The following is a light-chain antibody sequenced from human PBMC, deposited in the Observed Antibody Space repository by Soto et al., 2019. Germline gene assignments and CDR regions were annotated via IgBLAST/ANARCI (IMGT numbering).Light chain of an antibody. CDR1: GSDVGGHNY. V-gene: IGLV2-14*03. Sequence: QSVLTQPASVSGSPGQSITISCTGTGSDVGGHNYVSWYQQYPGKAPKLMIYEVTRRPSGISDRFSASKSGNTASLTISGLQAEDEADYYCSSYTTSNNYWVFGGGTKVTVL. CDR2: EVT. CDR3: SSYTTSNNYWV. J-gene: IGLJ3*02.